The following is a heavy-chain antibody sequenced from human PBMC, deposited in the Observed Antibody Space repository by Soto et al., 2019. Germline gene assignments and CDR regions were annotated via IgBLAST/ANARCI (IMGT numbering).Heavy chain of an antibody. V-gene: IGHV4-39*01. CDR2: IYYIGST. D-gene: IGHD3-16*02. J-gene: IGHJ5*02. Sequence: TLSLTCTVSGDSITNSNYYWGWFRQPPGKGLEWIASIYYIGSTYYNPSLKSRVTISVDTSNNQFSLNLNSVTASDTAVYYCAGRNSLASVSLNFRELSNYKWIDPWGPGTLVTVSS. CDR3: AGRNSLASVSLNFRELSNYKWIDP. CDR1: GDSITNSNYY.